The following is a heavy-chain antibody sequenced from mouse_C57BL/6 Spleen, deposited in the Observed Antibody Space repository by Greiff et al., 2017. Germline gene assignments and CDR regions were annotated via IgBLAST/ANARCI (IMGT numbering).Heavy chain of an antibody. V-gene: IGHV1-81*01. Sequence: VKLMESGAELARPGASVKLSCKASGYTFTSYGISWVKQRTGQGLEWIGEIYPRSGNTYYNEKFKGKATLTADKSSSTAYMELRSLTSEDSAVYFCARDYGSSPYYFDYWGQGTTLTVSS. J-gene: IGHJ2*01. CDR1: GYTFTSYG. D-gene: IGHD1-1*01. CDR3: ARDYGSSPYYFDY. CDR2: IYPRSGNT.